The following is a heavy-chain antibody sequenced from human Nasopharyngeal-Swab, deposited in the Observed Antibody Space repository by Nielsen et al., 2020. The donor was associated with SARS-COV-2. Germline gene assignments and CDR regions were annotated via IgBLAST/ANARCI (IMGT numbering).Heavy chain of an antibody. V-gene: IGHV4-39*01. CDR1: GGSISSSSYY. J-gene: IGHJ4*02. CDR2: IYYSGST. Sequence: SETLSLTCTVSGGSISSSSYYWGWIRQPPGKGLEWIGSIYYSGSTYYNPSLKSRVTISVDTSKNQFSLKLSSVTAADTTVYYCARLASIQLWLVPDYFDYWGQGTLVTVSS. D-gene: IGHD5-18*01. CDR3: ARLASIQLWLVPDYFDY.